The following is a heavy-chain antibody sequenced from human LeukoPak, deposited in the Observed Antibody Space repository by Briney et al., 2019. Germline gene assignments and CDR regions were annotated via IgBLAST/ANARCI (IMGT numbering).Heavy chain of an antibody. CDR1: GGSISSYY. Sequence: SETLSLTCTVSGGSISSYYWSWIRQPPGKGLEWIGYIYYSGSTNYNPSLKSRVTISADTSKNQFSLKLSSVTTADTAVYYCARARYGSGSYYFYYYGMDVWGQGTTVTVSS. J-gene: IGHJ6*02. V-gene: IGHV4-59*01. CDR3: ARARYGSGSYYFYYYGMDV. D-gene: IGHD3-10*01. CDR2: IYYSGST.